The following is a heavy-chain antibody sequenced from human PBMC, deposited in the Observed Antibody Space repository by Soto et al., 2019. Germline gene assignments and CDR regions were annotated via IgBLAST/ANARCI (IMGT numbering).Heavy chain of an antibody. CDR1: GFTFSSYA. Sequence: PGGSLRLSCAASGFTFSSYAMSWVRQAPGKGLEWVSVICGSGGSTYYADSVKGRFTISRDISKNTLYLQMNSLRAEDTAVYYCAKESHTAPDAFDIWDQGTMVTVSS. D-gene: IGHD5-18*01. V-gene: IGHV3-23*01. CDR2: ICGSGGST. J-gene: IGHJ3*02. CDR3: AKESHTAPDAFDI.